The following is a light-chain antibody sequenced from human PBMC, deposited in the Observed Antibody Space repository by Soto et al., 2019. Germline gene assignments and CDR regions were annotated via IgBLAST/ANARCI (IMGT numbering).Light chain of an antibody. Sequence: QSVLTQPTSASGTPGQRVTISCSGGSSNIGSNYVYWFQQFPGLAPRLLIYRNNYRPSGVPDRFSGSKSGSSASLVINGLRSEDEADYYCAAWDDSLKGLFGGGTKLTVL. V-gene: IGLV1-47*01. CDR2: RNN. CDR3: AAWDDSLKGL. CDR1: SSNIGSNY. J-gene: IGLJ3*02.